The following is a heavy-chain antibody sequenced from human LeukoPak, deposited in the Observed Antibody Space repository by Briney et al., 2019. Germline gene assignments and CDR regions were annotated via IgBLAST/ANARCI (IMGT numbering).Heavy chain of an antibody. CDR3: ARAGSKYVFDY. V-gene: IGHV3-30*02. J-gene: IGHJ4*02. CDR1: GFTFSSFG. Sequence: GGSLRLSCAASGFTFSSFGMHWVRQAPGQGLEWVASIGYDGSNNYYADSVKGRFTISRDNSKNTLYLQMNSLRAEDTAVYYCARAGSKYVFDYWGQGTLVTVSS. CDR2: IGYDGSNN. D-gene: IGHD3-16*01.